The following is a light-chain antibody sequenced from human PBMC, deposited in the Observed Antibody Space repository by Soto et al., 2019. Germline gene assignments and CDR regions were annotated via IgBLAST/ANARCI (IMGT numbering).Light chain of an antibody. CDR3: CSRVGGSSPQWV. Sequence: QSALTQPASVSGSPGQSITISCTGTSNDVGGYNLVSWFQQHPGKAPKLMISEVNKRPSGVSNRFSGSKSANTASLTISGLQAEDEADYYCCSRVGGSSPQWVFGGGTKVTVL. CDR1: SNDVGGYNL. J-gene: IGLJ3*02. V-gene: IGLV2-23*02. CDR2: EVN.